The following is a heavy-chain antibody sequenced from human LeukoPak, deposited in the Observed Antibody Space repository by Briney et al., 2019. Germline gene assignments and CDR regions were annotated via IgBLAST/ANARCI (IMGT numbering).Heavy chain of an antibody. Sequence: ASVKVSCKASGYTFTSYGISWVRQAPGQGLEWMGWISAYNGNTNYAQKLQGRVTMTTDTSTSTAYMELRSLRSEDTAVYYCAIRYGSGEKYYYYYYMDVWGKGTTVTVSS. J-gene: IGHJ6*03. CDR3: AIRYGSGEKYYYYYYMDV. CDR2: ISAYNGNT. CDR1: GYTFTSYG. V-gene: IGHV1-18*01. D-gene: IGHD3-10*01.